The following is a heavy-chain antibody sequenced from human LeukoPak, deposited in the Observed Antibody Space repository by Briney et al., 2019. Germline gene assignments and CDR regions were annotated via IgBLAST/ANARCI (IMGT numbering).Heavy chain of an antibody. V-gene: IGHV3-23*01. J-gene: IGHJ4*02. Sequence: EGSLRLSCAASGFTFSSYAMSWVRQAPGKGLEWVSAISGSGGSTYYADSVKGRFTISRDNSKNTLYLQMNSLRAEDTAVYYCAKDDRYIVVALNQIDYWGQGTLVTVSS. D-gene: IGHD2-2*01. CDR3: AKDDRYIVVALNQIDY. CDR2: ISGSGGST. CDR1: GFTFSSYA.